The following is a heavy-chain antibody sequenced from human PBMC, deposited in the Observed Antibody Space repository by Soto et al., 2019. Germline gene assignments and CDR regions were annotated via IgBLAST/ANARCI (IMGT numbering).Heavy chain of an antibody. Sequence: SETLSLTCTVSVGSIYSSGYYWCWIRHPPGRGLEWIGNIDYNGVTYSNPSLKSRVTISRDTSKNQFSLKLTSVTAADTALYYCGKVLVGATGHTDSDSWGPGTLVTVSS. CDR2: IDYNGVT. V-gene: IGHV4-39*01. CDR1: VGSIYSSGYY. D-gene: IGHD2-15*01. CDR3: GKVLVGATGHTDSDS. J-gene: IGHJ4*02.